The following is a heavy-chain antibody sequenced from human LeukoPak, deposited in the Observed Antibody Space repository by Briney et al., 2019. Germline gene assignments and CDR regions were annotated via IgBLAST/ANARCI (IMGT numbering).Heavy chain of an antibody. CDR2: IIPIFGTA. V-gene: IGHV1-69*06. CDR3: ATVGGGEIRKERLNVAFDI. CDR1: GGTFSSYA. J-gene: IGHJ3*02. D-gene: IGHD5-12*01. Sequence: SVKVSCKASGGTFSSYAISWVRQAPGQGLEWMGGIIPIFGTANYAQKFQGRVTITADKSTSTAYMELSSLRSEDTAVYYCATVGGGEIRKERLNVAFDIWGQGTMVTVSS.